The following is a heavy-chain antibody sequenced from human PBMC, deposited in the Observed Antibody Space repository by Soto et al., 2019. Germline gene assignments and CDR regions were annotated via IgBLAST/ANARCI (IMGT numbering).Heavy chain of an antibody. CDR1: GGSFSGYY. Sequence: QVQLQQWGAGLLKPSETLSLTCAVYGGSFSGYYWSWIRQPPGKGLEWIGEINHSGSTNYNPSLKSRVTISVDPSKNQFSLKLSSVTAADTAVYYCARGATIGARRFDYWGQGTLVTVSS. CDR3: ARGATIGARRFDY. D-gene: IGHD5-12*01. CDR2: INHSGST. V-gene: IGHV4-34*01. J-gene: IGHJ4*02.